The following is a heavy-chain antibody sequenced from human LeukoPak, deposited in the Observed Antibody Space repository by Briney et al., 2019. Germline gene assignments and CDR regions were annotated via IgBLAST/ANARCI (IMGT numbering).Heavy chain of an antibody. J-gene: IGHJ4*02. Sequence: GGSLRLSCAASGFTFSSYAMSWVRQAPGRGLEWVSAISGSGGSTYYTDSVKGRFTISRDNSKNTLYLQMNSLRAEDTAVYFCARERKSSTSMDYWGQGTLVTVSS. CDR2: ISGSGGST. V-gene: IGHV3-23*01. CDR3: ARERKSSTSMDY. D-gene: IGHD2-2*01. CDR1: GFTFSSYA.